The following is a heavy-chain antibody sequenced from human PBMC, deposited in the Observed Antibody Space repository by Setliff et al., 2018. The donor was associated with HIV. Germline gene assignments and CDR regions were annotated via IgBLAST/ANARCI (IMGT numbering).Heavy chain of an antibody. CDR1: GGSISSGFYY. J-gene: IGHJ5*02. CDR3: ARDVRRNHCSSTSCYARDNWFDP. CDR2: IYYSGST. V-gene: IGHV4-31*03. Sequence: SETLSLTCTVSGGSISSGFYYWNWIRQHPGKGLEWIGYIYYSGSTYYNPSLKSRVTISVDTSKDQFSLKLSSVTAADTAVYYCARDVRRNHCSSTSCYARDNWFDPWGQGIQVTVSS. D-gene: IGHD2-2*01.